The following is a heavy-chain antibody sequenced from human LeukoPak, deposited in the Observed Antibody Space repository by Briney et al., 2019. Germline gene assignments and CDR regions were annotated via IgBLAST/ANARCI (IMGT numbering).Heavy chain of an antibody. D-gene: IGHD3-9*01. J-gene: IGHJ4*02. CDR2: MNPNTGDT. V-gene: IGHV1-2*02. Sequence: ASVKVSCKASGYTFTGQFMHWVRQAPGQGLEWMGWMNPNTGDTNYAQSFQGRLAMTRDTTISTAYMELSRLTSDDTAVYYCASYPRYMSSPPFDYWGQGTLLTVSS. CDR3: ASYPRYMSSPPFDY. CDR1: GYTFTGQF.